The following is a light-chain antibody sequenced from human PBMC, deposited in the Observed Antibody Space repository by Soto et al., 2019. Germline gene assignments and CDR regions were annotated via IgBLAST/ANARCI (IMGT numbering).Light chain of an antibody. V-gene: IGLV1-51*02. CDR1: SSNIGNNF. CDR3: GTWDSSLGAYV. J-gene: IGLJ1*01. CDR2: ENN. Sequence: QSVLTQPPSVSAAPGQKVTISCSGGSSNIGNNFVSWYQQLPGTAPKLLIYENNKRPSGIPDRFSGSKSGTSATLGITGLQTGDEADYYCGTWDSSLGAYVCGTGTKLTVL.